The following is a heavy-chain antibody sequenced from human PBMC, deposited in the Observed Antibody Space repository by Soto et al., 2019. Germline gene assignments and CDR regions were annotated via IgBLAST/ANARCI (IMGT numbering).Heavy chain of an antibody. CDR1: GFTFRSYG. D-gene: IGHD3-22*01. CDR3: ARRDDSSGYYRNTPGYDSFDI. J-gene: IGHJ3*02. V-gene: IGHV3-33*01. Sequence: ESGGGVVQPGRSLRLSCAASGFTFRSYGMHWVRQAPGKGLEWVAVIWYDGSNKYYADSVKGRFTISRDNSKNTLYLQMTSLRAEDTAVYYCARRDDSSGYYRNTPGYDSFDIWGQVTMVTVSS. CDR2: IWYDGSNK.